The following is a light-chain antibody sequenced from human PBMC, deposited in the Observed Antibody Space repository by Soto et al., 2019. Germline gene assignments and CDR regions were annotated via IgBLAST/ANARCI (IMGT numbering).Light chain of an antibody. CDR2: AAS. V-gene: IGKV3-20*01. Sequence: EIVLTQSPGTLSLSPGERATLSCRASQSVSSSYLAWYQQKPGQAPKLLIYAASSRATGIPDRFSGSGSGTDFNLTIRRLEPEDFAVYYCQQYGSSPPDTFGQGTKLEIK. J-gene: IGKJ2*01. CDR3: QQYGSSPPDT. CDR1: QSVSSSY.